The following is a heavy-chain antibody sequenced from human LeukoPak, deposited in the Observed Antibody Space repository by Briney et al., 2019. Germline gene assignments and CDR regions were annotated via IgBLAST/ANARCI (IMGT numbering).Heavy chain of an antibody. Sequence: PSETLSLTCTVSGGSISSSSYYWGWTRQPPGKGLEWIGSIYYSGSTYYNPSLKSRVTISVDTSKNQFSLKLSSVTAADTAVYYCATLGSSSLRYYYYYYMDVWGKGTTVTVSS. CDR2: IYYSGST. J-gene: IGHJ6*03. D-gene: IGHD6-6*01. CDR3: ATLGSSSLRYYYYYYMDV. CDR1: GGSISSSSYY. V-gene: IGHV4-39*01.